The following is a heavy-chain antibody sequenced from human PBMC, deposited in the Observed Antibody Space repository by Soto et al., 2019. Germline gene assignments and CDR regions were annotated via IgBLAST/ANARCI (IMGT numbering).Heavy chain of an antibody. V-gene: IGHV4-61*01. Sequence: SETLSLTCTVSGGSVSSGSYYWSWIRQPPGKGLEWIGYIYYSGSTNYNPSLKSRVTISVDTSKNQFSLKLSSVTAADTAVYYCAREGGGWYGDYEAGYWGQGTLVTVSS. D-gene: IGHD4-17*01. CDR1: GGSVSSGSYY. J-gene: IGHJ4*02. CDR3: AREGGGWYGDYEAGY. CDR2: IYYSGST.